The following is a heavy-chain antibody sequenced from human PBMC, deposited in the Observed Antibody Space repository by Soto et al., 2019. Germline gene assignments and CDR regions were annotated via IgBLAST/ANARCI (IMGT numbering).Heavy chain of an antibody. J-gene: IGHJ4*02. CDR1: GYTFTSYG. CDR2: ISAYNGNT. V-gene: IGHV1-18*01. Sequence: QVQLVQSGAEVKKPGASVKVSCKASGYTFTSYGISWVRQAPGQGLEWMGWISAYNGNTNYAQKLQGRVTMTTDTSASTAYMELRSLRSDDTAVYYCARPRSGYYFETWGNVGFDYWGQGTLVTVSS. CDR3: ARPRSGYYFETWGNVGFDY. D-gene: IGHD3-22*01.